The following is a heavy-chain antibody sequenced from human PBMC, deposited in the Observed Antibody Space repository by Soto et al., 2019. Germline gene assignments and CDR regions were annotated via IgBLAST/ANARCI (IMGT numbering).Heavy chain of an antibody. CDR1: GFTFSSYA. J-gene: IGHJ5*02. CDR2: ISYDGSNK. V-gene: IGHV3-30*04. D-gene: IGHD3-22*01. Sequence: GGSLRLSCAASGFTFSSYAMHWVRQAPGKGLEWVAVISYDGSNKYYADSVKGRFTISRDNSKNTLYLQMNSLRAEDTAVYYCAREDSSGYYYWFDPWGQGTLVTVSS. CDR3: AREDSSGYYYWFDP.